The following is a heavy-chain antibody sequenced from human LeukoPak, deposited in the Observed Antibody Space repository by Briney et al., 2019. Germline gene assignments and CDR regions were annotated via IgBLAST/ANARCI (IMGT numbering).Heavy chain of an antibody. J-gene: IGHJ5*02. Sequence: SVKVSCKASGGTFSSYAISWVRQAPGQGLEWMGGIIPIFGTANYAQKFQGRVTITTDESTSTAYMELSSLRSEDTAVYYCTTPTYYYDSSGYYTNWFDPWGQGTLVTVSS. D-gene: IGHD3-22*01. CDR3: TTPTYYYDSSGYYTNWFDP. CDR1: GGTFSSYA. V-gene: IGHV1-69*05. CDR2: IIPIFGTA.